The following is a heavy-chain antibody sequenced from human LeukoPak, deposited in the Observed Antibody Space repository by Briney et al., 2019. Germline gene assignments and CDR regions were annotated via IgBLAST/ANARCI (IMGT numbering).Heavy chain of an antibody. Sequence: QPGGSLRLSCAASGFPLSNYWMHWVRQVPGRGLVWVGRINSDGGRTSYADSVKGRVTIFRDNAKNTLYLQMNSLRAEDTAIYYCVRGYYDSSGYYGPYFDYWGQGTLVTVSS. CDR2: INSDGGRT. V-gene: IGHV3-74*01. J-gene: IGHJ4*02. CDR3: VRGYYDSSGYYGPYFDY. D-gene: IGHD3-22*01. CDR1: GFPLSNYW.